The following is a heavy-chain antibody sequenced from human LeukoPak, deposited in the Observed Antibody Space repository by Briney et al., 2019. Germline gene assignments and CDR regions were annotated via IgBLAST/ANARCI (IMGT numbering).Heavy chain of an antibody. CDR1: GYTLTKLS. CDR3: ARVLGSGSYPFKKYYFDY. D-gene: IGHD1-26*01. J-gene: IGHJ4*02. V-gene: IGHV1-2*02. Sequence: ASVKVSCKVSGYTLTKLSVHWVRQAPGQGLEWMGWINPNSGGTNYAQKFQGRVTMTRDTSISTAYMELSRLRSDDTAVYYCARVLGSGSYPFKKYYFDYWGQGTLVTVSS. CDR2: INPNSGGT.